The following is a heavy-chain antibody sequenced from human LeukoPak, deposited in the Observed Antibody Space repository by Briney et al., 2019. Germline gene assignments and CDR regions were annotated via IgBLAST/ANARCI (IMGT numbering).Heavy chain of an antibody. D-gene: IGHD4-11*01. V-gene: IGHV1-3*04. J-gene: IGHJ4*02. Sequence: ASVKVPCKASGYIINEYAIHWVRQAPGQRLEWMGWINTATFNTRYSEKFQGRVTITSDTSASTAYMELSSLRSEDTAIYFCARVNDYIGTYYFDFWGQGTLVTVSS. CDR2: INTATFNT. CDR3: ARVNDYIGTYYFDF. CDR1: GYIINEYA.